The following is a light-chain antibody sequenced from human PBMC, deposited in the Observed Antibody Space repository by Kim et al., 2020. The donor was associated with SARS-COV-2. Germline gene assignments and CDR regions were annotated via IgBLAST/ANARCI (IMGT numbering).Light chain of an antibody. CDR3: NSRDSSGNHLRV. J-gene: IGLJ3*02. CDR1: SLRSYD. V-gene: IGLV3-19*01. Sequence: LGQTVRITCQGDSLRSYDASWYQQKPGQAPVLVIYGKNNRPSAIPDRFAGSSSGNTASLTITGAQAEDEADYYCNSRDSSGNHLRVFGGGTQLTVL. CDR2: GKN.